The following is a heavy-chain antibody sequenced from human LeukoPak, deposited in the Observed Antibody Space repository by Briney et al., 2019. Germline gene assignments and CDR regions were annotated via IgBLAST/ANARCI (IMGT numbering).Heavy chain of an antibody. V-gene: IGHV1-2*06. J-gene: IGHJ4*02. Sequence: VASVKVSCKASGYTFTGYYMHWVPQAPGQGLEWMGRINPNSGGTNYAQKFQGRVTMTRDTSISTAYMELSRLRSDDTAVYYCARSYCSSTSCYFFFDYWGQGTLVTVSS. CDR2: INPNSGGT. D-gene: IGHD2-2*01. CDR3: ARSYCSSTSCYFFFDY. CDR1: GYTFTGYY.